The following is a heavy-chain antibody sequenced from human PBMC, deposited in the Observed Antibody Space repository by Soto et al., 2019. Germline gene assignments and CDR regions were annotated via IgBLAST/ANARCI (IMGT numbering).Heavy chain of an antibody. CDR3: VRRIAVKPRYYFDY. CDR2: IYHTGTT. D-gene: IGHD6-6*01. J-gene: IGHJ4*02. CDR1: GDSIIGIYH. V-gene: IGHV4-38-2*01. Sequence: SETLSLTCAVSGDSIIGIYHWAWIRQSPGRGLEWIASIYHTGTTYYTPSLESRLTISVDTSKNQFSLKLTSVTAADTAVYYCVRRIAVKPRYYFDYWGQGTLVTVSS.